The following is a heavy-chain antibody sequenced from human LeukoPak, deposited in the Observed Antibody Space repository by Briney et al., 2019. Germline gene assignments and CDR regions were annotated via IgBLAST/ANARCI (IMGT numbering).Heavy chain of an antibody. CDR1: GGSISSGGYY. J-gene: IGHJ4*02. D-gene: IGHD1-26*01. CDR2: IYHSGST. CDR3: ASGGSKADVDY. Sequence: SQTLSLTCTVSGGSISSGGYYWSWIRQPPGKGLEWIGYIYHSGSTYYNPSLKSRVTISVDRSKNQFSLKLSSVTAADTAVYYCASGGSKADVDYWGQGTLVTVSS. V-gene: IGHV4-30-2*01.